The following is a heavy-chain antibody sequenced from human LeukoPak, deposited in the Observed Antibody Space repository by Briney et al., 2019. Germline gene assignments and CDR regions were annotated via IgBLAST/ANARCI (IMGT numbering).Heavy chain of an antibody. D-gene: IGHD3-22*01. J-gene: IGHJ4*02. CDR1: GFTFSSYE. V-gene: IGHV3-48*03. Sequence: GGSLRLSCAASGFTFSSYEMNWVRQAPGKGLEWVSYISSSGSSIYYADSVKGRFTISRDNAKNSLYLQMNSLRAEDTAVYYCAREPYYDGSGYCLDYWGQGTLVTVSS. CDR3: AREPYYDGSGYCLDY. CDR2: ISSSGSSI.